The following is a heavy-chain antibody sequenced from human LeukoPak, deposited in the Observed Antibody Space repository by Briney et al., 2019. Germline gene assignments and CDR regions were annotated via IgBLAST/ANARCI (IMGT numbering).Heavy chain of an antibody. CDR1: GGSISSYY. V-gene: IGHV4-59*01. D-gene: IGHD6-19*01. CDR3: ARDSLLGSGWYSWDY. J-gene: IGHJ4*02. Sequence: SETLSLTCTVSGGSISSYYWSWIRQPPGKGLEWIGYIYYSGSTNYNPSLKSRVTISVDTSKNQFSLKLSSVTAADTAVYYCARDSLLGSGWYSWDYWGQGTLVTVSS. CDR2: IYYSGST.